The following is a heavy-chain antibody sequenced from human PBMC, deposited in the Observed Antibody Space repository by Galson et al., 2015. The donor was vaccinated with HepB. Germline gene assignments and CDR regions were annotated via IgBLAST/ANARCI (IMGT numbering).Heavy chain of an antibody. V-gene: IGHV3-21*01. D-gene: IGHD6-19*01. J-gene: IGHJ4*02. Sequence: SLRLSCAASGFIFSSFGMNWVRQAPGKGLEWVSSIISSSSYIYYADSVKGRFTISRDNAKNSLYLQMNSLRAEDTAVYYCARDLLVAVAGPTAYWGQGTLVTVSS. CDR1: GFIFSSFG. CDR2: IISSSSYI. CDR3: ARDLLVAVAGPTAY.